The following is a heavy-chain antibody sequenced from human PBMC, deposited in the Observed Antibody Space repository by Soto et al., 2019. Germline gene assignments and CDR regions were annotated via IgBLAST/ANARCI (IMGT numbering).Heavy chain of an antibody. Sequence: GGSLRLSCAASGFTFTTYWRNWVRQAPGKGLEWVANIKQDGSEKYYVDSVKGRFTISRDNAKNSLYLQMNSLRAEDTAVYYCARRGGMDVWGQGTTVTVSS. V-gene: IGHV3-7*05. CDR1: GFTFTTYW. CDR3: ARRGGMDV. J-gene: IGHJ6*02. CDR2: IKQDGSEK. D-gene: IGHD3-10*01.